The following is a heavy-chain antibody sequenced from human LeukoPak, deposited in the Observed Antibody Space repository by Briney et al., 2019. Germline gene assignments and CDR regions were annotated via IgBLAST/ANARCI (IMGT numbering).Heavy chain of an antibody. CDR3: TILWFGEVVS. CDR2: VKTKTEGETT. D-gene: IGHD3-10*01. J-gene: IGHJ4*02. V-gene: IGHV3-15*01. CDR1: GFTFSSYG. Sequence: GGTLRLSCAASGFTFSSYGMSWVRQAPGKGLEWVGRVKTKTEGETTDYAAPVKGRFTISRDDSKNTLYLQMNSLQSEDTGVYYCTILWFGEVVSWGQGTLVTVSS.